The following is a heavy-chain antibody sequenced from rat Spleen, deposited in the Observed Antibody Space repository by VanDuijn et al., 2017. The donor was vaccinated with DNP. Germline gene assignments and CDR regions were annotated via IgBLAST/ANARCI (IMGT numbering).Heavy chain of an antibody. V-gene: IGHV5S13*01. CDR3: TKPASYGGFWFAH. Sequence: EVQLVESGGGLVQPGRSLKLSCAASGFDFRKYGMAWVRQAPTKGLEWVASISTVGDNSHYRDSVKGRFTISRDNGKSTLYLQMDSLRSEDTATYYCTKPASYGGFWFAHWGQGTLVTVSS. CDR2: ISTVGDNS. CDR1: GFDFRKYG. D-gene: IGHD1-11*01. J-gene: IGHJ3*01.